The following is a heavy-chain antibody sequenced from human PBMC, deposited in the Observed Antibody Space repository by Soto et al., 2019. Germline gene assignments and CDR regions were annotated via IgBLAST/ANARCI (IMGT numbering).Heavy chain of an antibody. CDR2: INAGNGNT. J-gene: IGHJ1*01. D-gene: IGHD6-13*01. CDR1: GYTFTSYA. V-gene: IGHV1-3*01. Sequence: RASVKVSCKASGYTFTSYAMHWVRQAPGQRLEWMGWINAGNGNTKYSQKFQGRVTITRDTSASTAYMELSSLRSEDTAVYYCARARHSSSWRAEYFQHWGQGTLVTVSS. CDR3: ARARHSSSWRAEYFQH.